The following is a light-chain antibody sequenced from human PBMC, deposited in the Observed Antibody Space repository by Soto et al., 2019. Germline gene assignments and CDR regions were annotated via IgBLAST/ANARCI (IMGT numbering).Light chain of an antibody. CDR2: GNN. Sequence: QSVLTQPPSVSGAPGQGVAISCTGTNSSIGAGYNVQGYQHLPGRAPRLLVHGNNNRPSGVPDRFSASKSGTSASLAITGLQTEDEADYSCQSYDNGLGGNVVFGGGTKLTVL. CDR3: QSYDNGLGGNVV. V-gene: IGLV1-40*01. J-gene: IGLJ2*01. CDR1: NSSIGAGYN.